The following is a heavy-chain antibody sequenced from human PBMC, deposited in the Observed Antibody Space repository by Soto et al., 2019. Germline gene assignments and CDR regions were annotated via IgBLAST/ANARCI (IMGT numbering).Heavy chain of an antibody. D-gene: IGHD3-10*01. Sequence: QITLKASGPTLVKPTQTLTLTCTYSGFSISSSGVGVGWIRQPPGKALEWLAVIYWDDDKRSSPSLKSRLTIPKDPAKTQVFLTMSNMDPVDTATYYCAPSRGFGEFYFDYWGQGSLVTVSS. V-gene: IGHV2-5*02. CDR2: IYWDDDK. CDR1: GFSISSSGVG. J-gene: IGHJ4*02. CDR3: APSRGFGEFYFDY.